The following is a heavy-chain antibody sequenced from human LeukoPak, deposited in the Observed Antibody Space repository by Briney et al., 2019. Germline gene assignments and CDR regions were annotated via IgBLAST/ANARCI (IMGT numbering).Heavy chain of an antibody. CDR1: GYTFTSYD. D-gene: IGHD6-19*01. CDR3: ARGPWSSGSEPPLYYYYYGMDV. CDR2: MNPNSGNT. V-gene: IGHV1-8*01. Sequence: GASVKVSCKASGYTFTSYDINWVRQATGQGLEWMGWMNPNSGNTGYAQKFQGRVTMTRNTSISTAYMELSSLRSEDTAVYYCARGPWSSGSEPPLYYYYYGMDVWGQGTTVTVSS. J-gene: IGHJ6*02.